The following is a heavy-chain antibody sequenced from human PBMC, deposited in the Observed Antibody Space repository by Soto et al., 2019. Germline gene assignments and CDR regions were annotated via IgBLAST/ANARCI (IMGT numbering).Heavy chain of an antibody. CDR1: GGSISSSSYY. D-gene: IGHD6-13*01. V-gene: IGHV4-39*01. Sequence: PSGTLSLTCTVSGGSISSSSYYWDWIRQPPGKGLEWIGSIYYSGSTYYNPSLKSRVTISVDTSKNQFSLKLSSVTAADTAVYYCARLIAAAGRFDHWGQGTLVTVSS. CDR3: ARLIAAAGRFDH. CDR2: IYYSGST. J-gene: IGHJ5*02.